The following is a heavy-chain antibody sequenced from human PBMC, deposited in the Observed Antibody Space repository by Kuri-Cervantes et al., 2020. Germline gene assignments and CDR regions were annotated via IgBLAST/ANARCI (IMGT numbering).Heavy chain of an antibody. CDR1: GYTFTGYY. J-gene: IGHJ6*02. CDR3: ARGRPLGIAVAGSYYYGMDV. D-gene: IGHD6-19*01. V-gene: IGHV1-2*02. CDR2: FNPNSGGT. Sequence: ASVNVSCKASGYTFTGYYMHWVRQAPGQGLEWMGWFNPNSGGTNYAQKFQGRVTMTRDTSISTAYMELSRLRSEDTAVYYCARGRPLGIAVAGSYYYGMDVWGQGTTVTVSS.